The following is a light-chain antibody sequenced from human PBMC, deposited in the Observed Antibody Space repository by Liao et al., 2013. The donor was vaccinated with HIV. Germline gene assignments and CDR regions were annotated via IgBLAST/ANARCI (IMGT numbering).Light chain of an antibody. V-gene: IGLV3-1*01. Sequence: YELTQPPSVSVSPGQTATISCSGDKLGHKYVCWYQQRPGQSPVLVMYQDDKRPSGIPERFSGSNSGNTATLTISGAQAMDEADYYCQAWDSSNVVFGEGPKLTVL. CDR1: KLGHKY. CDR2: QDD. CDR3: QAWDSSNVV. J-gene: IGLJ2*01.